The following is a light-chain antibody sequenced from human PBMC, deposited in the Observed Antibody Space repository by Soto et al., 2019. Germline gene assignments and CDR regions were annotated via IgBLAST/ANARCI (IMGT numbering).Light chain of an antibody. J-gene: IGKJ4*01. CDR1: QSLSTNK. CDR3: QQYGSSPLT. Sequence: EIVLTQSPGTLSLSPGERATLSCRVSQSLSTNKLAWYHHKPGLAPRLLIYGASSRAVGIPDRFSGSGSGTDFTLTISRLEPEDFAVYYCQQYGSSPLTFGGGTKVEIK. V-gene: IGKV3-20*01. CDR2: GAS.